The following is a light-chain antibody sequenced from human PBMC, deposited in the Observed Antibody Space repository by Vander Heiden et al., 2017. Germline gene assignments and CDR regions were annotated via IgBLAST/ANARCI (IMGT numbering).Light chain of an antibody. CDR1: SSDCGSYNL. V-gene: IGLV2-23*01. CDR2: EGS. CDR3: CSYAGSSTLGV. J-gene: IGLJ1*01. Sequence: QSALTQPASVSGSPGQSITISCTGTSSDCGSYNLVSWYQQHPGKAPKLMIYEGSKRPSGVSNRFSGSKSGNTASLTISGLQAEDEADYYCCSYAGSSTLGVFGTGTKVTVL.